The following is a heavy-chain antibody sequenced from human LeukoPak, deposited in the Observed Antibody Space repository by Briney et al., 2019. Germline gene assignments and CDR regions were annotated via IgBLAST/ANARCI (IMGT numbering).Heavy chain of an antibody. CDR1: GYSFTGSY. CDR3: ARGGTVTTGRSFDP. J-gene: IGHJ5*02. D-gene: IGHD4-17*01. CDR2: MNPNNGAT. V-gene: IGHV1-2*02. Sequence: APVKVSCKASGYSFTGSYLHWVRQAPGHGLDWMGWMNPNNGATKSAQNFQGRVTMARDTSISTAYLDLSNLRFDDTAVYYCARGGTVTTGRSFDPWGQGTLVTVSS.